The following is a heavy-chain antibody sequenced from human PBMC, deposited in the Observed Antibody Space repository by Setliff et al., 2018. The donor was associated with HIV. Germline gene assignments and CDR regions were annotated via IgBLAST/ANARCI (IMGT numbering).Heavy chain of an antibody. D-gene: IGHD1-26*01. Sequence: SETLSLTCAVYNASLSDYHWNWIRQVPEKGLEWIGEVNHSGDANYNPSLKSRLTISVDTSKNQFSLRLRSVTAADTAVYYCARGEIVGALILDYWGQGTLVTVSS. CDR1: NASLSDYH. V-gene: IGHV4-34*01. CDR2: VNHSGDA. J-gene: IGHJ4*02. CDR3: ARGEIVGALILDY.